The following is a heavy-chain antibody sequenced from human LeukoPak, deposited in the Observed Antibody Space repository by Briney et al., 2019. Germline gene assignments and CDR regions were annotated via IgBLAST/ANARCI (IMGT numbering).Heavy chain of an antibody. V-gene: IGHV4-39*07. D-gene: IGHD6-13*01. CDR3: ARVNLAASKFDP. Sequence: SETLSLTCTVSGGSISSSSYYWGWIRQPPGKGLEWIGSIDYSGSTNYNPSLKSRVTISVDTSKNQFSLKLSSVTAADTAVYYCARVNLAASKFDPWGQGTLVTVSS. CDR1: GGSISSSSYY. CDR2: IDYSGST. J-gene: IGHJ5*02.